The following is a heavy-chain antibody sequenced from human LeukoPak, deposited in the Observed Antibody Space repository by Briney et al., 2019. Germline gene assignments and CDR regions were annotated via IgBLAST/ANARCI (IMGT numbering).Heavy chain of an antibody. CDR1: GGSPSGYY. CDR3: ARSPTHGNLDYHYYMDG. D-gene: IGHD4-23*01. Sequence: PSETLSLTCTVSGGSPSGYYWSWVRQSAEEGLEWVVRCYSGGGTGYNPSPESRVTVSVDTSNNQFSLNWNSVTAADTSVYYCARSPTHGNLDYHYYMDGWGKGTTVTVSS. CDR2: CYSGGGT. V-gene: IGHV4-4*07. J-gene: IGHJ6*03.